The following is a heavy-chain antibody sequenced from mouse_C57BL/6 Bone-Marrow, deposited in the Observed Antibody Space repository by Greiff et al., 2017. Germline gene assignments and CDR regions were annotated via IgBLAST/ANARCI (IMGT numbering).Heavy chain of an antibody. CDR2: IYPRSGNT. V-gene: IGHV1-81*01. CDR3: ERYYYYGSSYWAMDY. Sequence: QVQLKESGAELARPGASVKLSCKASGYTFTSYGISWVKQRTGQGLEWIGEIYPRSGNTYYNEKFKGKATLTADKSSSTAYMELRSLTSEDSAVYFCERYYYYGSSYWAMDYWGQGTSVTVSS. D-gene: IGHD1-1*01. CDR1: GYTFTSYG. J-gene: IGHJ4*01.